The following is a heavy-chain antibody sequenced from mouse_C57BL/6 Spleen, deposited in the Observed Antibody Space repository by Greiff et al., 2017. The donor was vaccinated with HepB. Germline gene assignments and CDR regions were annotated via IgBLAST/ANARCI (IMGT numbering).Heavy chain of an antibody. D-gene: IGHD1-1*01. CDR2: ISSGGDYI. CDR1: GFTFSSYA. CDR3: TRGYYGSSYVHAMDY. Sequence: EVQVVESGEGLVKPGGSLKLSCAASGFTFSSYAMSWVRQTPEKRLEWVAYISSGGDYIYYADTVKGRFTISRDNARNTLYLQMSSLKSEDTAMYYCTRGYYGSSYVHAMDYWGQGTSVTVSS. J-gene: IGHJ4*01. V-gene: IGHV5-9-1*02.